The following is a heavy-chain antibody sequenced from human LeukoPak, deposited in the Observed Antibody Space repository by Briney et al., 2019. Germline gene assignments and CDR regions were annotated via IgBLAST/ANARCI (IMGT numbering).Heavy chain of an antibody. CDR3: ASTMVTSMDV. D-gene: IGHD4-17*01. J-gene: IGHJ6*02. CDR2: TSHDGSSK. Sequence: GGSLRLSCAASGFTFSTYAMHWVRQAPVKGLEWVAVTSHDGSSKHYADSVKGRLTISRDNAKSALYLQMNSLRVEDTAVYYCASTMVTSMDVWGQGTTVTVSS. V-gene: IGHV3-30-3*01. CDR1: GFTFSTYA.